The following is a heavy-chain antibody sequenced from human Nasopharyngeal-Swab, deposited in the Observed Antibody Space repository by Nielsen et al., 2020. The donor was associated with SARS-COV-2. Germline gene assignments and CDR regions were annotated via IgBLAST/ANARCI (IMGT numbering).Heavy chain of an antibody. CDR3: ARGGGELWYYYYGMDV. V-gene: IGHV3-53*01. J-gene: IGHJ6*02. CDR1: GFSVSYNY. D-gene: IGHD3-16*01. Sequence: GESLKISCEVSGFSVSYNYMSWVRQAPGKGLEWVAVIYSRGETHYTDSVRGRFTISRDNSKNMVNLQLNSLRAEDTAVYYCARGGGELWYYYYGMDVWGQGTTVTVSS. CDR2: IYSRGET.